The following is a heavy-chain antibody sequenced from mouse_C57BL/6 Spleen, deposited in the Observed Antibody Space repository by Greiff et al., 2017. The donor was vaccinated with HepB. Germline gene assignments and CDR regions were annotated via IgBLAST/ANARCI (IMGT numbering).Heavy chain of an antibody. CDR1: GYAFSSSW. CDR3: ARAYYYGSSYDWYFDV. CDR2: IYPGDGDT. Sequence: VQLQQSGPELVKPGASVKISCKASGYAFSSSWMNWVKQRPGKGLEWIGRIYPGDGDTNYNGKFKGKATLTADKSSSTAYMQLSSLTSEDSAVYFFARAYYYGSSYDWYFDVWGTGTTVTVSS. V-gene: IGHV1-82*01. J-gene: IGHJ1*03. D-gene: IGHD1-1*01.